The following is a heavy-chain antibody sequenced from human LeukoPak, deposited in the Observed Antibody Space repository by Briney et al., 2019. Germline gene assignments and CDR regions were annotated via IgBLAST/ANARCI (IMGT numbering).Heavy chain of an antibody. D-gene: IGHD6-19*01. CDR2: ISYDGSNK. V-gene: IGHV3-30*01. Sequence: PGRSLRLSCAASGFTFSSYAMHWVRQAPGKGLEWVAVISYDGSNKYYADSVKGRFTISRDNSKNTLYLQMNSLRAEDTAVYYCAGDVTGSGWYPTYWGQGTLVTVSS. J-gene: IGHJ4*02. CDR3: AGDVTGSGWYPTY. CDR1: GFTFSSYA.